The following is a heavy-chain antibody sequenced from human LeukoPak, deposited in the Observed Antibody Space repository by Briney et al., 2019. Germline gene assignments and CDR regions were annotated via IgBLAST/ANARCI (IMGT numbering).Heavy chain of an antibody. CDR2: IYHSGST. J-gene: IGHJ6*03. V-gene: IGHV4-38-2*02. CDR1: GYSISSGYY. D-gene: IGHD2-15*01. CDR3: ARDIVVVVAATPYYYMDV. Sequence: PSETLSLTCTVSGYSISSGYYWGWIRQPPGKGLEWIGSIYHSGSTYYNPSLKSRVTISVDTSKNQFSLKLSSVTAADTAVYYCARDIVVVVAATPYYYMDVWGKGTTVTVSS.